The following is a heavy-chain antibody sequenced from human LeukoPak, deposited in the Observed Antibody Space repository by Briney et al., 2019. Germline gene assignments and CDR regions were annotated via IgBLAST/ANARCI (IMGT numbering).Heavy chain of an antibody. CDR2: IYYNGNT. D-gene: IGHD3-22*01. Sequence: SETLSLTCTVSGVSISSSYWSWIPQPSGKRLEWIGYIYYNGNTNSNPSLKSRVTISADTSKNQFSLKLSSVTAADTAVYYCVRGNYDNRGYSNAFDIWGQGAMVTLSS. CDR1: GVSISSSY. V-gene: IGHV4-59*01. J-gene: IGHJ3*02. CDR3: VRGNYDNRGYSNAFDI.